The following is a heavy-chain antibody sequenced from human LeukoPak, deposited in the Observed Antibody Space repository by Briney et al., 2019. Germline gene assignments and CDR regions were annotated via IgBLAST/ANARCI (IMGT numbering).Heavy chain of an antibody. J-gene: IGHJ4*02. D-gene: IGHD6-19*01. CDR3: AREQWLVYYFDY. CDR2: ISSSGST. V-gene: IGHV4-61*02. Sequence: PSQTLSLTCTVSGDSISSGDYYWSWIRQPAGKGLEWIGRISSSGSTNYNPSLKSRVTISVDTSKNQFSLKLSSVTAADTAVYYCAREQWLVYYFDYWGQGTLVTVSS. CDR1: GDSISSGDYY.